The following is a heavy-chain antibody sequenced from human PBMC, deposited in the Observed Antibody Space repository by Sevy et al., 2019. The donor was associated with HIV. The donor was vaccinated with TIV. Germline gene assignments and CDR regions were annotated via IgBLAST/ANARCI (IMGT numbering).Heavy chain of an antibody. Sequence: GSLRLSCGASGFTFRNAWMSWVRQAPGKGLEGVGRNKSKTEGATRDFAAPVKGRLLITRDDSRNTVYLQMNSLKTEDTAVYYCTAGVGASDFDYWGQGTLVTVSS. CDR1: GFTFRNAW. J-gene: IGHJ4*02. V-gene: IGHV3-15*01. CDR3: TAGVGASDFDY. D-gene: IGHD1-26*01. CDR2: NKSKTEGATR.